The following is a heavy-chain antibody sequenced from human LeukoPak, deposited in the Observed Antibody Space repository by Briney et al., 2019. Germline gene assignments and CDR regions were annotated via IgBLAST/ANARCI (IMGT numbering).Heavy chain of an antibody. Sequence: PGGSLRLSCAASGFTVSRNYMSWFRQAPGKGLEWVSDAESVKDRFTISRDNSKNTIYLQMDSLRVEDTAVYHCARQVGYCSGGGCYFDFWGPGTLVTVSS. CDR3: ARQVGYCSGGGCYFDF. CDR1: GFTVSRNY. V-gene: IGHV3-53*01. D-gene: IGHD2-15*01. J-gene: IGHJ4*02.